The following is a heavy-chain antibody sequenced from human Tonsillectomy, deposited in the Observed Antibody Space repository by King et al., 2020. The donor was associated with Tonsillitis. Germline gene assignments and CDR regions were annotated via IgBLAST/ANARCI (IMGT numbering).Heavy chain of an antibody. D-gene: IGHD1-26*01. Sequence: VQLVQSGGGLVKPGGSLRLSCAASGFTFSTYTMNWVRQAPGKGLEWVSSINGRSNYKYYADSVKGRFTISRDSAKNSLYVQMNNLRAEDTAVYYCVREDGIVGVTFHFDVWGQGTLVTVSS. J-gene: IGHJ4*02. CDR3: VREDGIVGVTFHFDV. CDR1: GFTFSTYT. V-gene: IGHV3-21*01. CDR2: INGRSNYK.